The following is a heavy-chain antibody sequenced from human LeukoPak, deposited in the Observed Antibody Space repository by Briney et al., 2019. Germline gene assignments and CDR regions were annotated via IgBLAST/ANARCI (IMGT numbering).Heavy chain of an antibody. CDR1: GGSFSGYY. V-gene: IGHV4-34*01. J-gene: IGHJ6*03. D-gene: IGHD3-3*01. Sequence: SETLSLTCAVYGGSFSGYYWSWIRQPPGKGLEWIGEINHSGSTNYNPSLKSRVTLSVDTSKNQFSLKLSSVTAADTAVYYCARGATMNYDFWSGYSYYYYMDVWGKGTTVTVSS. CDR2: INHSGST. CDR3: ARGATMNYDFWSGYSYYYYMDV.